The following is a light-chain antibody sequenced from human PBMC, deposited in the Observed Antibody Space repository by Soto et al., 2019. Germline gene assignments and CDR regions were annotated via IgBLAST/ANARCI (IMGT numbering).Light chain of an antibody. CDR3: TSYTSSSTWV. CDR1: SSDVGGYNY. CDR2: EVT. J-gene: IGLJ3*02. Sequence: QSALTQPASVSGSPGQSITISCTGTSSDVGGYNYVSWYQQHPGKVPKLLIYEVTNRPSGVSNRFSGSKSGNTASLTISGLQAEGEADYYCTSYTSSSTWVFGGGTSCPS. V-gene: IGLV2-14*03.